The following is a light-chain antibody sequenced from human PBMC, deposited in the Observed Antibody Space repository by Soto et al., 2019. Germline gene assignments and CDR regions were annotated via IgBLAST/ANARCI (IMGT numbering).Light chain of an antibody. Sequence: DIRLTQSPSSLSASVGDRVTITCQASQGISNYLNWYHQKPGEAPKLLIYDASNLETGAPSRFSGSGSGTDFTFTISSLQPEDSATYYCQHDGNLPYAFGQGTKLEIK. V-gene: IGKV1-33*01. CDR1: QGISNY. CDR3: QHDGNLPYA. J-gene: IGKJ2*01. CDR2: DAS.